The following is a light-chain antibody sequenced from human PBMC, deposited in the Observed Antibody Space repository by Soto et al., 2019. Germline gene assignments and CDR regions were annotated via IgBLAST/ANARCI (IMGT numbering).Light chain of an antibody. V-gene: IGKV3-20*01. CDR3: QLYGSLPRT. CDR1: QSVDNNY. J-gene: IGKJ2*01. CDR2: DAS. Sequence: EIVLTQSPGTLSLSPGERAALSCRASQSVDNNYLAWYQQKPGQAPRLLIFDASSRATGTPDRFSGSGSGTDFTLTISRLEPEAFAVYYCQLYGSLPRTFGQGTKLEIK.